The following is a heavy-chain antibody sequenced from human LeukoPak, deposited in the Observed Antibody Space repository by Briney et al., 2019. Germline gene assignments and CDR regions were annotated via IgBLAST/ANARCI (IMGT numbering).Heavy chain of an antibody. CDR2: IYYSGST. D-gene: IGHD5-18*01. CDR3: ARTTEGGYSYCSFYYYYMDV. CDR1: GYSISSGYY. V-gene: IGHV4-38-2*02. Sequence: PSETLSLTCTVSGYSISSGYYWGWIRQPPGKGLEWIGSIYYSGSTNYNPSLKSRVTISVHASKNQCSLKLSTVTAADTAVNYCARTTEGGYSYCSFYYYYMDVWGKGATVTISS. J-gene: IGHJ6*03.